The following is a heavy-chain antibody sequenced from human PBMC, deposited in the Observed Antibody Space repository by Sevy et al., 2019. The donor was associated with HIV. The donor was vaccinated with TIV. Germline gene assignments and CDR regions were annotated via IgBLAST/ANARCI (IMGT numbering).Heavy chain of an antibody. Sequence: GGSLRLSCAASGFTFSRYWMSWVRQAPGKGLEWVANIKQDGSEKYYVDSVKGRFIISRDNAKKSLFLQMNSLRAEDTAVYYCASDRDDSSGFGMDVWGQGTTVTVSS. D-gene: IGHD5-12*01. CDR2: IKQDGSEK. CDR3: ASDRDDSSGFGMDV. V-gene: IGHV3-7*01. CDR1: GFTFSRYW. J-gene: IGHJ6*02.